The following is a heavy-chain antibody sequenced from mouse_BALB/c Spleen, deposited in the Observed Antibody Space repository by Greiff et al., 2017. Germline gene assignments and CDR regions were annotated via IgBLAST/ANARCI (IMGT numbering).Heavy chain of an antibody. CDR1: GFTFSSYA. CDR2: ISSGGSYT. V-gene: IGHV5-9-4*01. D-gene: IGHD2-14*01. Sequence: EVHLVESGGGLVKPGGSLKLSCAASGFTFSSYAMSWVRQSPEKRLEWVAEISSGGSYTYYPDTVTGRFTISRDNAKNTLYLEMSSLRSEDTAMYYCARGAYRYDDYYAMDYWGQGTSVTVSS. CDR3: ARGAYRYDDYYAMDY. J-gene: IGHJ4*01.